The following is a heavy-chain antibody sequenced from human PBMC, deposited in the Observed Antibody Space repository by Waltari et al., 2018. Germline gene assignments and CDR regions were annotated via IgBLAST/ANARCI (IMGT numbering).Heavy chain of an antibody. V-gene: IGHV1-69*04. CDR2: MSPLRNIP. CDR3: ATRRDGYNSPPYYYYYMDV. D-gene: IGHD5-12*01. CDR1: GGAFSTYA. J-gene: IGHJ6*03. Sequence: QVQLVQSGAEVKKPGSSVKVSCKASGGAFSTYALNWVRRAPGQGVAWMGGMSPLRNIPHYAQKFQGRLTITADESASTVYMELSSLRSEDAAVYYCATRRDGYNSPPYYYYYMDVWGKGTTVTVSS.